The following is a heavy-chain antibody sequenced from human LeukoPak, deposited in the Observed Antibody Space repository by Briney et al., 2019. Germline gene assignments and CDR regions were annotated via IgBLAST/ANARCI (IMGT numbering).Heavy chain of an antibody. CDR3: ARMGDYYDSSGYRHDAFDI. CDR2: INHSGST. V-gene: IGHV4-34*01. J-gene: IGHJ3*02. CDR1: GGSFSGYY. Sequence: PSETLSLTCAVYGGSFSGYYWSWLRQPPGKGLEWIGEINHSGSTNYNPSLKSRVTISLDTSKNQFSLKLSSVTAADTAVYYCARMGDYYDSSGYRHDAFDIWGQGTMVTVSS. D-gene: IGHD3-22*01.